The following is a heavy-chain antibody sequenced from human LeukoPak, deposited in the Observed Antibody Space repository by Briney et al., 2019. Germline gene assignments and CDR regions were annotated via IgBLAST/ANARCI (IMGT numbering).Heavy chain of an antibody. CDR2: INTDGSST. CDR3: AKGNWNDALGYFDY. D-gene: IGHD1-1*01. Sequence: GGSLRHSCAASGFTFSTYWMHWVRQAPGKGLVWVSRINTDGSSTNYADSVKGRFTISRDNSKNTLYLQINSLRAEDTAVYYCAKGNWNDALGYFDYWGQGTLVTVSS. V-gene: IGHV3-74*01. CDR1: GFTFSTYW. J-gene: IGHJ4*02.